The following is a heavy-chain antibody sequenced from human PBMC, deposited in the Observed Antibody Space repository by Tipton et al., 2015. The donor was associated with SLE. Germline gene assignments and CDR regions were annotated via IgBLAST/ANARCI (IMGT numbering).Heavy chain of an antibody. CDR3: ARDLGLLGFDY. Sequence: TLSLTCAVYGGSFSGYYWSWIRQPPGKGLEWIGEINHSGSTNYNPSLKSRVTISVDTSKNQFSLKLSSVTAADTAVYYCARDLGLLGFDYWGQGTLVTVSS. CDR2: INHSGST. J-gene: IGHJ4*02. D-gene: IGHD3/OR15-3a*01. V-gene: IGHV4-34*01. CDR1: GGSFSGYY.